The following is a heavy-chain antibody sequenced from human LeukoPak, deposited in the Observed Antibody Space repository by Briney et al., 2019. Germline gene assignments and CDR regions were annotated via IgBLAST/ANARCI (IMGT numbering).Heavy chain of an antibody. D-gene: IGHD2-2*02. CDR2: MNPNSGNT. CDR3: ARKGDIVVVPAAIIHYYYGMDV. V-gene: IGHV1-8*01. CDR1: GYTFTSYD. Sequence: GASVNVSCKASGYTFTSYDINWVRQATGQGLEWMGWMNPNSGNTGYAQKFQGRVTMTRNTSISTAYMELSSLRSEDTAVYYCARKGDIVVVPAAIIHYYYGMDVWGQGTTVTVSS. J-gene: IGHJ6*02.